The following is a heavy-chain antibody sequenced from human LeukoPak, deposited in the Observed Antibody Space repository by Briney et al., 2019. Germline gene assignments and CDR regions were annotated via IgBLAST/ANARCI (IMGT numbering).Heavy chain of an antibody. J-gene: IGHJ4*02. D-gene: IGHD3-22*01. CDR3: ARETYYYDSSGYYFYYFDY. CDR2: IYYSGST. CDR1: GGSISSGDYY. Sequence: PSETLSLTCTVSGGSISSGDYYWSWIRQPPGKGLGWIGYIYYSGSTYYNPSLKSRVTISVDTSKNQFSLKLSSVTAADTAVYYCARETYYYDSSGYYFYYFDYWGQGTLVTVSS. V-gene: IGHV4-30-4*01.